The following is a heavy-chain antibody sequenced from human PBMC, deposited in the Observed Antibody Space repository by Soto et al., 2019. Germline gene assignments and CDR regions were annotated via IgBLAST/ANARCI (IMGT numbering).Heavy chain of an antibody. CDR1: GGSISSYY. Sequence: SETLSLTCTVSGGSISSYYWSWIRQPPGKGLEWIGYIYYSGSTNYNPSLKSRVTISVDTSKNQFSLKLSSVTAADTAVYYCARDGSGYSGYDTNYYYYMDVWGKGTTVTVSS. V-gene: IGHV4-59*01. CDR3: ARDGSGYSGYDTNYYYYMDV. CDR2: IYYSGST. D-gene: IGHD5-12*01. J-gene: IGHJ6*03.